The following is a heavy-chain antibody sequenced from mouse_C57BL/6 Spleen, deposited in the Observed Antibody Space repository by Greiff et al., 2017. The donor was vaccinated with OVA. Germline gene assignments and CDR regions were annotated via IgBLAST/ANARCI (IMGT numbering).Heavy chain of an antibody. CDR3: ARGGILRYFDY. J-gene: IGHJ2*01. CDR2: INYDGSST. D-gene: IGHD1-1*01. V-gene: IGHV5-16*01. Sequence: VMLVESEGGLVQPGSSMKLSCTASGFTFSDYYMAWVRQVPEKGLEWVANINYDGSSTYYLDSLKSRFISSRDNAKNILYLQMRSLKSEDTATYYCARGGILRYFDYWGQGTTLTVSS. CDR1: GFTFSDYY.